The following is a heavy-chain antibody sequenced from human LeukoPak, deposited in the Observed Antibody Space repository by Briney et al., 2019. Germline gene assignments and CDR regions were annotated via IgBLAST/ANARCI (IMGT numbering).Heavy chain of an antibody. J-gene: IGHJ4*02. Sequence: SETLSLTCAVSGGSISSSNWWSWVRQPPGKGLEWIGEIYHSGSTNYNPSLKSRVTISVDKSKNQFSLKLSSVTAADTAVYYCARPNQWLVPYFFDSWGQGYMVTVSS. CDR1: GGSISSSNW. D-gene: IGHD6-19*01. CDR3: ARPNQWLVPYFFDS. CDR2: IYHSGST. V-gene: IGHV4-4*02.